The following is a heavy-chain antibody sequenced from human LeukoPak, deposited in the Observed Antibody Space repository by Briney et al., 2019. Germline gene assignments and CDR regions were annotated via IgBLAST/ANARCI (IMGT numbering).Heavy chain of an antibody. J-gene: IGHJ5*02. CDR2: ISYDGSNK. CDR1: GFTFSSYE. V-gene: IGHV3-30*04. D-gene: IGHD5-18*01. CDR3: ARGMPWIQLWSKHKPVHFDP. Sequence: GGSLRLSCAASGFTFSSYEMHWVRQAPGKWLEWVAVISYDGSNKYYADSVKGRFTISRDNSKNTLYLQMNSLRAEDTAVYYCARGMPWIQLWSKHKPVHFDPWGQGTLVTVSS.